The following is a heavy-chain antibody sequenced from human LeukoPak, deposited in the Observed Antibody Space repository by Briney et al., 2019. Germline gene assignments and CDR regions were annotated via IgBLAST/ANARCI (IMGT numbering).Heavy chain of an antibody. CDR2: IYTSGST. CDR1: GGSISSGNYY. CDR3: AREGYDSL. J-gene: IGHJ4*02. D-gene: IGHD3-3*01. V-gene: IGHV4-61*09. Sequence: SETLSLTCTVSGGSISSGNYYWSSIRQPAGKGLEWIGHIYTSGSTNYNPSLKSRVTISVDTSKNQFSLKLSSGTAADTAVCYCAREGYDSLWGQGTLVSVSS.